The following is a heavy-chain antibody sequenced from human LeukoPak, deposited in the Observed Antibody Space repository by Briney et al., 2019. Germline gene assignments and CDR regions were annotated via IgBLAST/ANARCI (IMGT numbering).Heavy chain of an antibody. CDR1: GYTLTELA. D-gene: IGHD6-6*01. CDR3: ATDLSVWRIAARPSIY. V-gene: IGHV1-24*01. Sequence: ASVKVSCKVSGYTLTELAIHWGRQAPGKGREWMGGFDPEDGEAIYAQKWQVRGTMTEYTARETGSLELRSLRAEDAAVYYCATDLSVWRIAARPSIYWGQGTLVTVSS. J-gene: IGHJ4*02. CDR2: FDPEDGEA.